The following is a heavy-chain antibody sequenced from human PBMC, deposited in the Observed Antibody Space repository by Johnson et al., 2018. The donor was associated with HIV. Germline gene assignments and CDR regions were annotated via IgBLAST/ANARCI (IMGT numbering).Heavy chain of an antibody. J-gene: IGHJ3*02. V-gene: IGHV3-66*02. Sequence: VQLVESGGDVVQPGGSLRLSCAASGFAVSSNYMSWVRQAPGKGLEWVSVIYSGGSTYYADSVKGRCTISRDNSRNTLYLQMNSLRAEDTAVYYCAKCIWGSSLIDAFDIWGQGTMVTVSS. CDR1: GFAVSSNY. D-gene: IGHD6-13*01. CDR2: IYSGGST. CDR3: AKCIWGSSLIDAFDI.